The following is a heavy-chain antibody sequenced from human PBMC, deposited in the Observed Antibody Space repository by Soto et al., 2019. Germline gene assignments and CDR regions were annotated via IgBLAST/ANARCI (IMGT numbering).Heavy chain of an antibody. V-gene: IGHV3-7*01. J-gene: IGHJ2*01. CDR1: GFMFSRYW. Sequence: EVQLVESGGGLVQPGGSLRLSCAASGFMFSRYWMSWVRQAPGKGLEWVSNIKQDGSEKYYGDSVKGRVTISRDNDKNSLYLQMNSLRAEDTAVYYCAIIYVVVVAATPLRYFDLWGRGTLVTVSS. CDR2: IKQDGSEK. CDR3: AIIYVVVVAATPLRYFDL. D-gene: IGHD2-15*01.